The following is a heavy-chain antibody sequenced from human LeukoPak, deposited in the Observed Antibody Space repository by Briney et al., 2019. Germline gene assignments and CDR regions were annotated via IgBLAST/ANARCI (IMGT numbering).Heavy chain of an antibody. CDR2: IWYDGSNK. V-gene: IGHV3-33*08. D-gene: IGHD3-3*01. CDR1: GFTFSSYA. Sequence: GRSLRLSCAASGFTFSSYAMHWVRQAPGKGLEWVAVIWYDGSNKYYADSVKGRFTISRDNSKNTLYLQMNSLRAEDTAVYYCAREGPNFGIFGVAPPGIFDYWGQGTLVTVSS. J-gene: IGHJ4*02. CDR3: AREGPNFGIFGVAPPGIFDY.